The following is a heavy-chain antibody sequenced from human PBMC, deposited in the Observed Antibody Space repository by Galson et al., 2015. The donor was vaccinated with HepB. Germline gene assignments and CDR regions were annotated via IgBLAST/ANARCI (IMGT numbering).Heavy chain of an antibody. Sequence: SLRLSCAASGFTFSSYAMHWVRQAPGKGLEWVAVISYDGSNKYYADSVKGRFTISRDNSKNTLYLQMDSLRAEDTAVYYTYAEYWAAAVFWGQGTTVTVSS. V-gene: IGHV3-30-3*01. CDR3: YAEYWAAAVF. D-gene: IGHD6-13*01. CDR1: GFTFSSYA. CDR2: ISYDGSNK. J-gene: IGHJ6*02.